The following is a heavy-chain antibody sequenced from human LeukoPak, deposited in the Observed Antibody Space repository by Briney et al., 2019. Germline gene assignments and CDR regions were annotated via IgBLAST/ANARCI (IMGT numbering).Heavy chain of an antibody. CDR3: ARGIVGHFDY. D-gene: IGHD3-22*01. CDR2: IYYSRST. CDR1: GGSISSYY. V-gene: IGHV4-59*01. J-gene: IGHJ4*02. Sequence: PSETLSLTCTVSGGSISSYYWSWIRQPPGKGLEWIGFIYYSRSTNYNPSLKSRVTISVDTSKNQFSLKLSSVTAADTAVYYCARGIVGHFDYWGQGTLVTVSS.